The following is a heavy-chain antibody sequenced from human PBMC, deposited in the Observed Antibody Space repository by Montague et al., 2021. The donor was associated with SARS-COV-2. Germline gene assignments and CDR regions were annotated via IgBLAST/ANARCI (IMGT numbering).Heavy chain of an antibody. CDR1: GGSISNYY. V-gene: IGHV4-59*01. CDR2: SYYSGST. D-gene: IGHD3-22*01. Sequence: SETLSLTCTVSGGSISNYYWSWIRQPPGRGLERIGYSYYSGSTDYSPSLKSRVTISLDTSKNQFSLKVTSVTAAATAVCYCASGGGYYNYGLDVWGQGTTVTVSS. J-gene: IGHJ6*02. CDR3: ASGGGYYNYGLDV.